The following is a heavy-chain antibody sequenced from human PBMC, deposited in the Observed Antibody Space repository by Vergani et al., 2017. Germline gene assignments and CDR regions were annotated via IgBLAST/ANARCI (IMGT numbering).Heavy chain of an antibody. Sequence: QVHLAQSGTEVKKPGSSVKVSCKVSGDIFNNYTVTWVRQAPGQGLEWMGRIIPIIRLATSAQKFQDRVKITGDTSTNTVYMEMNNLRSEDTAVYYCARDVRAGRGGYIYYFMDVWGKGTTVTVSS. CDR2: IIPIIRLA. D-gene: IGHD5-18*01. J-gene: IGHJ6*03. CDR3: ARDVRAGRGGYIYYFMDV. CDR1: GDIFNNYT. V-gene: IGHV1-69*08.